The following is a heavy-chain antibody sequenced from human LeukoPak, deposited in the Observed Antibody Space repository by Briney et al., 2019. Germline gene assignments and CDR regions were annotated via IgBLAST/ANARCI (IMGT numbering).Heavy chain of an antibody. CDR1: GGTFSSYA. Sequence: ASVKVSCKASGGTFSSYAISWVRQAPGQGLEWMGGIIPIFGTANYAQKFQGRVTITTDESTSTAYMELSSLRSEDTAVYYCARGSYYYGSDPTALLDKYYFDYWGQGTLVTVSS. CDR3: ARGSYYYGSDPTALLDKYYFDY. CDR2: IIPIFGTA. J-gene: IGHJ4*02. D-gene: IGHD3-10*01. V-gene: IGHV1-69*05.